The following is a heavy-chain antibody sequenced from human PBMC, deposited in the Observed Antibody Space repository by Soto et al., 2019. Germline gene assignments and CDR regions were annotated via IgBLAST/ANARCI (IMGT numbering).Heavy chain of an antibody. D-gene: IGHD3-10*01. CDR1: GYTFTSYG. CDR3: ARAQLARGYYYGMDV. J-gene: IGHJ6*02. V-gene: IGHV1-18*01. CDR2: ISAYNGNT. Sequence: QVQLVQSGAEVKKPGASVKVSCKASGYTFTSYGISWVRQAPGQGLEWMGWISAYNGNTNYAQKLQGRVTMTTDTSTSTADMERRSLRSDDTAVYYCARAQLARGYYYGMDVWGQGTTVTVSS.